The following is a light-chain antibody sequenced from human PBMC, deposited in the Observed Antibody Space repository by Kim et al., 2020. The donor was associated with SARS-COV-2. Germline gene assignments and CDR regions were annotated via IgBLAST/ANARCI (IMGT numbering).Light chain of an antibody. V-gene: IGLV4-69*01. CDR3: QSWGTGIQGV. J-gene: IGLJ3*02. CDR1: SGHTTYA. CDR2: VNSDGSH. Sequence: QPVVTQSPSASASLGASVKLTCTLSSGHTTYAIAWHQQRSEQGPRYLMKVNSDGSHFKGDGIPDRFSGSSSGAERYLTISSLQSEDEADYHCQSWGTGIQGVFGGGTQLTVL.